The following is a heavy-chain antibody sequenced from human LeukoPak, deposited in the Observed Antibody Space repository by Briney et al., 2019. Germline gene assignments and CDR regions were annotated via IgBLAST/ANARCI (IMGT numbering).Heavy chain of an antibody. CDR3: AREYYYDSSGNEGDWFDP. CDR1: GFTFSSYE. J-gene: IGHJ5*02. D-gene: IGHD3-22*01. V-gene: IGHV3-48*03. Sequence: GSLRLSYAASGFTFSSYEMNWVRQAPGKGLEWVSYISSSGSTIYYADSVKGRFTISRDNAKNSLYLQMNSLRAEDTAVYYCAREYYYDSSGNEGDWFDPWGQGTLVTVSS. CDR2: ISSSGSTI.